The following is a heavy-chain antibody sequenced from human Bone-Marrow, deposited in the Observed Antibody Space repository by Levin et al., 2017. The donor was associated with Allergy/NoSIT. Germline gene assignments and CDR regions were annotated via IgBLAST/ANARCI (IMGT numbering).Heavy chain of an antibody. V-gene: IGHV3-74*03. CDR2: IRGDGADL. J-gene: IGHJ4*02. CDR1: GFTFSNYW. Sequence: PEASVKVSCATSGFTFSNYWIHWVRQGPGKGLVWVSRIRGDGADLTYADSVKGRFTISRDNAKNTVYLQMNSLRAEDTAVYYCGRDHEGEGATGVDYWGQGTLVTVSS. CDR3: GRDHEGEGATGVDY. D-gene: IGHD3-16*01.